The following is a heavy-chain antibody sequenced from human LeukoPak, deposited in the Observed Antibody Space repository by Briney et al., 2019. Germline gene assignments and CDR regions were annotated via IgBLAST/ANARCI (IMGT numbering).Heavy chain of an antibody. D-gene: IGHD6-13*01. CDR3: ARAQAAAGTDRFDY. J-gene: IGHJ4*02. CDR1: GFTFDDYA. V-gene: IGHV3-48*01. Sequence: GGSLRLSCAASGFTFDDYAMHWVRQAPGKGLEWVSYISSSSSTIYYADSVKGRFTISSDNAKNSLYLQMSSLRAEDTAVYYCARAQAAAGTDRFDYWGQGTLVTVSS. CDR2: ISSSSSTI.